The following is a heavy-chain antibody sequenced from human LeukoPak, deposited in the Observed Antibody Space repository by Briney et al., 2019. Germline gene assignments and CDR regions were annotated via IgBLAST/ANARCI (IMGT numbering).Heavy chain of an antibody. CDR2: INHSGST. CDR1: GGSFSGYY. J-gene: IGHJ4*02. V-gene: IGHV4-34*01. Sequence: SETLSLTCAVYGGSFSGYYWSWIRQPPGKGLEWIGEINHSGSTNYNPSLKSRVTISVDTSKNQFSPKLSSVTAADTAVYYCASDYGDYHYWGQGTLVTVSS. D-gene: IGHD4-17*01. CDR3: ASDYGDYHY.